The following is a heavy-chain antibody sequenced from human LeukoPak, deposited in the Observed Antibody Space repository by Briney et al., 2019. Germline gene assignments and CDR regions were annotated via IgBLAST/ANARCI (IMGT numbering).Heavy chain of an antibody. J-gene: IGHJ5*02. CDR3: ARGSTGQYDP. D-gene: IGHD1-14*01. V-gene: IGHV4-59*02. CDR2: VHHSENS. CDR1: GVSVNSHY. Sequence: SETLSLTCNVSGVSVNSHYWSWIRQSPGKGLEWIAYVHHSENSNSNPSLKSRVTTSVDTSRNHFSLKLTSVTAADTAIYYCARGSTGQYDPWGQGILVTVSS.